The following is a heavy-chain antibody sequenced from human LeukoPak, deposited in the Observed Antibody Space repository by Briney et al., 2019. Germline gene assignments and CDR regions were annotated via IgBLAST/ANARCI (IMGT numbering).Heavy chain of an antibody. CDR1: GYSISSGYY. CDR3: ARHLQYSYYYYMDV. CDR2: IHHSGST. J-gene: IGHJ6*03. D-gene: IGHD3-3*02. Sequence: SETLSLTCTVSGYSISSGYYWGWIRQPPGKGLEWIGSIHHSGSTYYNPSLKSRVIISVDTSKNQFSLKLSSVTAADTAVYYCARHLQYSYYYYMDVWGKGTTVTVSS. V-gene: IGHV4-38-2*02.